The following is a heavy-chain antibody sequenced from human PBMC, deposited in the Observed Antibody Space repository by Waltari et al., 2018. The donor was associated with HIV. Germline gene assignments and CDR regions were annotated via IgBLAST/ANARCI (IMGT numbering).Heavy chain of an antibody. D-gene: IGHD3-10*01. V-gene: IGHV4-38-2*01. CDR3: ARMDYGSGTPPLDIYVMDV. CDR2: VHQSGRA. CDR1: AYSIGHGFY. J-gene: IGHJ6*02. Sequence: QLLLQESGPGLVKPSETLSLTCSVPAYSIGHGFYWGWIRQPPGEGLEWIATVHQSGRAYYRPSLKSRVTISMDTSRNQFSLKMNSVTAADTAVYYCARMDYGSGTPPLDIYVMDVWGQGTTVTVSS.